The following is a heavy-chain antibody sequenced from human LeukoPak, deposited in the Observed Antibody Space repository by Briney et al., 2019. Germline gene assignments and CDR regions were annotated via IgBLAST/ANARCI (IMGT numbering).Heavy chain of an antibody. CDR3: ARDGGSSWDFDY. V-gene: IGHV4-59*01. CDR2: IYYSGST. CDR1: GGSISRYY. J-gene: IGHJ4*02. Sequence: PSETLSLTCTVSGGSISRYYWSWIRPPPGKGPAWIGYIYYSGSTNYNPSLKSRVTISVDTSKNQFSLKLGSVTAADTAVYYCARDGGSSWDFDYWGQGTLVTVSS. D-gene: IGHD6-13*01.